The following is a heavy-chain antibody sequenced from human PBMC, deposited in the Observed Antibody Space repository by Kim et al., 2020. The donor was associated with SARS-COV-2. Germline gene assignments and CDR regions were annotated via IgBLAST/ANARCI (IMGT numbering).Heavy chain of an antibody. CDR1: GFTFSSYA. D-gene: IGHD3-3*01. Sequence: GGSLRLSCAASGFTFSSYAMSWVRQAPGKGLEWVSAISGSGGSTYYADSVKGRFTISRDNSKNTLYLQMNSLRAEDTAVYYCAKEGVEWLISLAGMDVWGQGTTVTVSS. CDR3: AKEGVEWLISLAGMDV. V-gene: IGHV3-23*01. CDR2: ISGSGGST. J-gene: IGHJ6*02.